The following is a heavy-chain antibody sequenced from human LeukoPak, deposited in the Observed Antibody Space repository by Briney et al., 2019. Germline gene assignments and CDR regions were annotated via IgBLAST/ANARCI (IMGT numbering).Heavy chain of an antibody. J-gene: IGHJ4*02. CDR3: ARHRIKYQLLDY. V-gene: IGHV4-59*08. Sequence: PSETLSLTCTVSGGSISNYYWSWIRQPPGKGLEWIGYIYYSGSTTYNPSLKSRVTISVDTSKNQFSLKLSSVTAADTAVCYCARHRIKYQLLDYWGQGTLVTVSS. CDR1: GGSISNYY. CDR2: IYYSGST. D-gene: IGHD2-2*01.